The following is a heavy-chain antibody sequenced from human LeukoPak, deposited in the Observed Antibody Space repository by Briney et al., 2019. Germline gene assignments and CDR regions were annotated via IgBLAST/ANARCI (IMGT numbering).Heavy chain of an antibody. D-gene: IGHD2-2*01. J-gene: IGHJ4*02. CDR3: ARHPLGYCSSTSCEPFDY. V-gene: IGHV1-69*13. CDR1: GGTFSSYA. CDR2: IIPIFGTA. Sequence: ASVKVSCKASGGTFSSYAISWVRQAPGQGLEWMGGIIPIFGTANYAQKFQGRDTITADESTSTAYMELSSLRYEDTAVYYCARHPLGYCSSTSCEPFDYWGQGTLVTVSS.